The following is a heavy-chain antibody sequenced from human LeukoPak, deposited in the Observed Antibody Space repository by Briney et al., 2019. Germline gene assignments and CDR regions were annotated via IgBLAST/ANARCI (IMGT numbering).Heavy chain of an antibody. CDR1: GGSISSGSYY. Sequence: SETLSLTCTVSGGSISSGSYYWSWIRQPAGKGLEWIGRIYTSGSTNYNPSLKSRVTISVDTSKNQFFLKLSSVTAADTAVYYCARACGWLIGNWFDPWGQGTLVTVSS. CDR2: IYTSGST. V-gene: IGHV4-61*02. CDR3: ARACGWLIGNWFDP. D-gene: IGHD6-19*01. J-gene: IGHJ5*02.